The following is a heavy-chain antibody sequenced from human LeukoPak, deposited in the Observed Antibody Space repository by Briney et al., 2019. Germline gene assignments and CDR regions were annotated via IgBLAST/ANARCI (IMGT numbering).Heavy chain of an antibody. CDR3: ARHDAGIAARPFDN. Sequence: SETLSLTCTVSGGSISTYYWSWIRRPPGKGLEWIAYIHASGPTNYNPSLKSRITISVDTSKNHFSQKLSSVTAADTAVYYCARHDAGIAARPFDNWGQGTLVTVSS. CDR1: GGSISTYY. D-gene: IGHD6-6*01. V-gene: IGHV4-4*09. J-gene: IGHJ4*02. CDR2: IHASGPT.